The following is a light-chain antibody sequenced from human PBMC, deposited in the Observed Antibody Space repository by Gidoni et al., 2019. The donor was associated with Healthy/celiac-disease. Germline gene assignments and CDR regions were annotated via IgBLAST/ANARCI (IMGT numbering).Light chain of an antibody. J-gene: IGKJ5*01. CDR2: AAS. CDR3: QQSYSTPIT. CDR1: QSISSY. V-gene: IGKV1-39*01. Sequence: DIQMTQSPSSLSASVGYRVTITCRASQSISSYLNWYQKKPGKSPKHLIYAASSLQSGVPSRYSGSGSGTDVSLTISSLQPEDFATYYCQQSYSTPITFGQGTRLEIK.